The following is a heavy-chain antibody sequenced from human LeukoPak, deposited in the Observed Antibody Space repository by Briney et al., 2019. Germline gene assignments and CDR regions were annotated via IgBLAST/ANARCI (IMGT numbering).Heavy chain of an antibody. V-gene: IGHV3-23*01. D-gene: IGHD1-1*01. Sequence: GRSLRLSCAASGFTFSTYGMNWVRQAPGKGLEWVSAISGSGGSTYYADSVKGRFTVSRDNAKNSLYLQMNSLRVEDTAVYYCARDPRTVRIWGQGTLVTVSS. J-gene: IGHJ4*02. CDR3: ARDPRTVRI. CDR1: GFTFSTYG. CDR2: ISGSGGST.